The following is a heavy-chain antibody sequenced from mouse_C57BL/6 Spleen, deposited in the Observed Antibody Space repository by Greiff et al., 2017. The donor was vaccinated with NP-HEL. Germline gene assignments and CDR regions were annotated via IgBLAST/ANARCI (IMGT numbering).Heavy chain of an antibody. D-gene: IGHD3-2*02. Sequence: QVQLQQPGAELVMPGASVKLSCKASGYTFTSYWMHWVKQRPGQGLEWIGEIDPSDSYTNYNQKFKGKSTLTVDKSSSTAYMQLSSLTSEDSAVYYCARREAQAPYAMDYWAQGTSVTVSS. CDR1: GYTFTSYW. CDR2: IDPSDSYT. V-gene: IGHV1-69*01. J-gene: IGHJ4*01. CDR3: ARREAQAPYAMDY.